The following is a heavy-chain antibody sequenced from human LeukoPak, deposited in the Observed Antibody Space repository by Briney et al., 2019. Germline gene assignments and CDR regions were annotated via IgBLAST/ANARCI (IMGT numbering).Heavy chain of an antibody. CDR3: ARGLTYDILTGWRRGMDV. Sequence: GGSLRLSCAASGFTVSSNYMSWVRQAPGKGLEWVSVIYSGGSTYYADSVKGRFTISRDNSKNTLYLQMNSLRAEDTAVYYCARGLTYDILTGWRRGMDVWGKGTTVTVSS. V-gene: IGHV3-53*01. CDR2: IYSGGST. CDR1: GFTVSSNY. J-gene: IGHJ6*04. D-gene: IGHD3-9*01.